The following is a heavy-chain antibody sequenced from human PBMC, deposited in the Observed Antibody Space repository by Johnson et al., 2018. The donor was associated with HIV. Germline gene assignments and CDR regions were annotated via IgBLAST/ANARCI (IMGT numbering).Heavy chain of an antibody. D-gene: IGHD2-21*02. CDR1: GFTFSSYA. CDR2: ISYDGSNK. Sequence: QVQLVESGGGVVQPGRSLRLSCAASGFTFSSYAMHWVRQAPGKGLEWVAVISYDGSNKYYADSVKGRFTISRDNSKNTLYLQMNSLRAEDTAVYYCAREEKMVTYAFDIWGQGTMVTVAS. J-gene: IGHJ3*02. V-gene: IGHV3-30*04. CDR3: AREEKMVTYAFDI.